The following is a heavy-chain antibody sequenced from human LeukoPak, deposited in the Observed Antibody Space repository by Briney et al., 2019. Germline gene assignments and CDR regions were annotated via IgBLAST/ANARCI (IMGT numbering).Heavy chain of an antibody. V-gene: IGHV4-39*07. J-gene: IGHJ3*02. CDR3: ARDQNYYDSSGYYPDAFDI. D-gene: IGHD3-22*01. CDR2: IYYSGST. CDR1: GGSISSSSYY. Sequence: SETLSLTCTVSGGSISSSSYYWGWIRQPPGKGLEWIGSIYYSGSTYYNPSLKSRVTISVDTSKNQFSLKLSPVTAADTAVYYCARDQNYYDSSGYYPDAFDIWGQGTMVTVSS.